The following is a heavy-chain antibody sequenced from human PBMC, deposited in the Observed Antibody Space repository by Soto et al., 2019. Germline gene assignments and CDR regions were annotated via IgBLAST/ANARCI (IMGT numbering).Heavy chain of an antibody. CDR2: FSGSGGST. CDR1: GFTFSSYA. D-gene: IGHD2-2*01. J-gene: IGHJ5*02. V-gene: IGHV3-23*01. Sequence: EVQLLESGGGLVQPGGSLRLSCAASGFTFSSYAMSWVRQAPGKGLEWVSAFSGSGGSTYYADSVKGRFTISRDNSKNMLYLQMNSLRAEDTAVYYCATCCSSTSCYADWFDPWGQGTLVTVSS. CDR3: ATCCSSTSCYADWFDP.